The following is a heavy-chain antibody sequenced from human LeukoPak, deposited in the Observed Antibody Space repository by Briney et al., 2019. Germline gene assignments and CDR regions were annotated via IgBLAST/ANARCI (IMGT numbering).Heavy chain of an antibody. Sequence: GASVKVSCKASGGTFSSYAISWVRQAPGQGLEWMGGIIPIFGTANYAQKFQGRVTITADESTSTAYMELSSLISEDTAVYYCATGPYDFWRGYPHWGQGTLVTVSS. V-gene: IGHV1-69*13. J-gene: IGHJ4*02. CDR3: ATGPYDFWRGYPH. CDR1: GGTFSSYA. D-gene: IGHD3-3*01. CDR2: IIPIFGTA.